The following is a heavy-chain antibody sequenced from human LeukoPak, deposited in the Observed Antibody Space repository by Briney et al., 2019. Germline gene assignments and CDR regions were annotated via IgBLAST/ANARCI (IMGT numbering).Heavy chain of an antibody. CDR2: FDPEDGET. V-gene: IGHV1-24*01. J-gene: IGHJ4*02. CDR3: ATDRISGWYYFDY. D-gene: IGHD6-19*01. Sequence: ASVKVSCKVSGYTLTELSLHWVRQAPGKGLVCVGGFDPEDGETIYAQKFQGRVTMTEDTSTDTAYMELSSLRSEDTAMYYCATDRISGWYYFDYWGQGTLVTVSS. CDR1: GYTLTELS.